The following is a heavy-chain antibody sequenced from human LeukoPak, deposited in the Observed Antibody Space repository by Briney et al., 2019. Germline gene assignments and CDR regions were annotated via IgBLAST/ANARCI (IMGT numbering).Heavy chain of an antibody. D-gene: IGHD1-26*01. CDR3: ARLWEPAAEFDP. CDR1: GASFSGYY. V-gene: IGHV4-34*01. J-gene: IGHJ5*02. CDR2: INHSGST. Sequence: PSETLSLTCAVYGASFSGYYWSWIRQPPGKGLEWIGEINHSGSTNYNPSLKSRVTISVDTSKNQFSLKLSSVTAADTAVYYCARLWEPAAEFDPWGQGTLVTVSS.